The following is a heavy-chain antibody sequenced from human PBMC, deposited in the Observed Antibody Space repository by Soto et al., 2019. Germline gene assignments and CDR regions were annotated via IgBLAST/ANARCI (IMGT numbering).Heavy chain of an antibody. J-gene: IGHJ5*02. Sequence: QVQLQESGPGLVKPSETLSLTCTVSGGSVSSGSYYWSWIRQPPGKGLEWIGYIYYSGSTYYNPSLKSRVTISVDTSKNQFSLKLSSVTAADTAVYYCARHDGYYDYVWGSYRINWFDPWGQGTLVTVSS. CDR2: IYYSGST. D-gene: IGHD3-16*02. V-gene: IGHV4-39*01. CDR1: GGSVSSGSYY. CDR3: ARHDGYYDYVWGSYRINWFDP.